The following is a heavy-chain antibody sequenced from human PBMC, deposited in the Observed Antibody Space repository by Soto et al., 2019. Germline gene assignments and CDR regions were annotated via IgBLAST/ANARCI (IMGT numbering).Heavy chain of an antibody. Sequence: ASVKVSCKASGYTFTGYYMHWVRQAPGQGLEWMGWINPNSGGTNYAQEFQGWVTMTRDTSISTAYMELSRLRSDDTAVYYCARDGGGDGPYYYYGMDVWGQGTTVTVSS. V-gene: IGHV1-2*04. D-gene: IGHD2-21*02. CDR2: INPNSGGT. CDR1: GYTFTGYY. J-gene: IGHJ6*02. CDR3: ARDGGGDGPYYYYGMDV.